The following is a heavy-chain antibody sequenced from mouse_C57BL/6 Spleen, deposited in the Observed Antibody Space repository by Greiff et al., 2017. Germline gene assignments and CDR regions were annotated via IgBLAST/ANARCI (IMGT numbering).Heavy chain of an antibody. Sequence: QVQLQQPGAELVKPGASVKLSCKASGYTFTSYWMHWVKQRPGQGLEWIGMIHPNSGSTNYNEKFKSKATLTVDKSSSTAYMQLSSLTSEDSAVYYCARDYYCSSWGYFDVWGTGTTVTVSS. CDR2: IHPNSGST. D-gene: IGHD1-1*01. V-gene: IGHV1-64*01. CDR1: GYTFTSYW. CDR3: ARDYYCSSWGYFDV. J-gene: IGHJ1*03.